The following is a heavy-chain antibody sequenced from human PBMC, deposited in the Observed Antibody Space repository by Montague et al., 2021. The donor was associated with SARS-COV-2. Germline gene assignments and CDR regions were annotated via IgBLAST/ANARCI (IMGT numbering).Heavy chain of an antibody. D-gene: IGHD6-19*01. CDR1: GGSISSYY. V-gene: IGHV4-59*01. J-gene: IGHJ3*02. CDR3: ARGSGWMGNAFDI. CDR2: IYYSGST. Sequence: SETLSLTCTVSGGSISSYYWSWIRQPPGKGLEWIGYIYYSGSTXXXPSXKSRVTISVDTSKNQFSLKLSSVTAADTAVYYCARGSGWMGNAFDIWGQETMVTVSS.